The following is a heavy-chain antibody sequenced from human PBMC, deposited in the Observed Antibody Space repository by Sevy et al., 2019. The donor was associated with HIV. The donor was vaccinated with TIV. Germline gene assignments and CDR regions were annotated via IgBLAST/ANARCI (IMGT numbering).Heavy chain of an antibody. D-gene: IGHD6-19*01. CDR2: INAGNGNI. Sequence: ASVKVSCKASGYTFTSYAMHWVRQAPGQRLEWMGWINAGNGNIKYSQKFQGRVTITRDTSVSTAYMELSSLRSEDTAVYYCAREPHMGSGLPFDPWGQGTLVTVSS. V-gene: IGHV1-3*01. J-gene: IGHJ5*02. CDR3: AREPHMGSGLPFDP. CDR1: GYTFTSYA.